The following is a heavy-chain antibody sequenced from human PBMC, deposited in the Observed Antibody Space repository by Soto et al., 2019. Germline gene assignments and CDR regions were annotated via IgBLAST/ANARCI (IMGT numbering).Heavy chain of an antibody. V-gene: IGHV3-7*05. CDR1: GFAFNTHW. J-gene: IGHJ6*02. CDR2: INQDESAK. D-gene: IGHD6-6*01. Sequence: EVQLVESGGGLVQPGGSLRLSCTTSGFAFNTHWMSWVRQAPGKGLEWVANINQDESAKYYVDSVEGRFTVSRDNAKTLVSLQMNRLRAEGTAVYYCAGGEHSTSSYYSFFGLEVWGQGTTVIVSS. CDR3: AGGEHSTSSYYSFFGLEV.